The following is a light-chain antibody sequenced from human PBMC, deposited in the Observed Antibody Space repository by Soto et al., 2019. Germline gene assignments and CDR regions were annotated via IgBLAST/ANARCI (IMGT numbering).Light chain of an antibody. J-gene: IGKJ5*01. Sequence: DIQLTQSPSFLSASVGDRVTISCRSSQSIISWLAWYQQKPGNAPKLLIYKASSVESGVPSRFSGGGARAEFTLTISSLQTDDIATYSCQQYNSYITFGQGTRLEI. V-gene: IGKV1-5*03. CDR2: KAS. CDR3: QQYNSYIT. CDR1: QSIISW.